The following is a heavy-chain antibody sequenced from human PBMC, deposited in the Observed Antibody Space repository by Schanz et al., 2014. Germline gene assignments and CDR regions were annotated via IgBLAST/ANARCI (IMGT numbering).Heavy chain of an antibody. D-gene: IGHD6-6*01. CDR1: GFTFSSYA. CDR2: TSYDGSQK. CDR3: AKNWKGHHITGRPGWSDGMDV. J-gene: IGHJ6*02. Sequence: QVQLVESGGGVVQPGRSLRLSCAASGFTFSSYAMHWVRQAPGRGLEWVAVTSYDGSQKYYTDSVKGRFTVSRDNSKNTLYLQMNSLRVEDTAEYYCAKNWKGHHITGRPGWSDGMDVWGQGTTVTVSS. V-gene: IGHV3-30*04.